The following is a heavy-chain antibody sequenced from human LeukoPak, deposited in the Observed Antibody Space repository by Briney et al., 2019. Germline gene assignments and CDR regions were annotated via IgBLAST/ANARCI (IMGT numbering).Heavy chain of an antibody. J-gene: IGHJ6*02. CDR3: ARAAYYSNYDYYGMDV. V-gene: IGHV4-34*01. Sequence: SQTLSLTCAVYGGSFSGYYWSWIRQPPGKGLEWIGEINHSGSTNYNPSLKSRVTISVDTSKNQFSLKLSSVTAADTAVYYCARAAYYSNYDYYGMDVWGQGTTVTVSS. CDR2: INHSGST. CDR1: GGSFSGYY. D-gene: IGHD4-4*01.